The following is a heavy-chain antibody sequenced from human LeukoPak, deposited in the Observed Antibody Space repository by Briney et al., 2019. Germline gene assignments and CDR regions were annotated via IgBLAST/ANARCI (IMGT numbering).Heavy chain of an antibody. CDR3: ARELLPAVTEGWFDP. D-gene: IGHD2-2*01. Sequence: GASVNVSCKASGYTFTSYAMHWVRQAPGQRLEWMGWINAGNGNTKYSQKLQGRVTITRDTSASTAYMELSSLRSEDTAVYYCARELLPAVTEGWFDPWGQGTLVTVSS. V-gene: IGHV1-3*01. CDR2: INAGNGNT. CDR1: GYTFTSYA. J-gene: IGHJ5*02.